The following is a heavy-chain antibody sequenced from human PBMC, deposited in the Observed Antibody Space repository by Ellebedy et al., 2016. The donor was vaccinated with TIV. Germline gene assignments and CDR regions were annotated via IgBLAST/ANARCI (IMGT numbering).Heavy chain of an antibody. J-gene: IGHJ5*02. CDR1: GFSFSGYG. Sequence: GGSLRLSXAASGFSFSGYGMSWVRQAPGKGLEWVSGISGSGGTTYYADSVKGRFTISRDNSKNTLYLQMDSLRVEDTAVYYCARDLSGRFDPWGQGTLVTVSS. D-gene: IGHD3-10*01. CDR3: ARDLSGRFDP. CDR2: ISGSGGTT. V-gene: IGHV3-23*01.